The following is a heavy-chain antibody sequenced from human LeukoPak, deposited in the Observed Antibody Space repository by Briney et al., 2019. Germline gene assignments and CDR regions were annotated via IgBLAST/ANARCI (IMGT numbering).Heavy chain of an antibody. Sequence: PSQTLSLTCTVSGGSISSGGYYWSWIRQPPGKGLEWIGYIYHSGSTYYNPSLKSRVTISVDRSKNQFSLKLSSVTAADTAVYYCARALYDFWSGYTDAFDIWGQGTMVTVSS. CDR2: IYHSGST. CDR1: GGSISSGGYY. D-gene: IGHD3-3*01. J-gene: IGHJ3*02. V-gene: IGHV4-30-2*01. CDR3: ARALYDFWSGYTDAFDI.